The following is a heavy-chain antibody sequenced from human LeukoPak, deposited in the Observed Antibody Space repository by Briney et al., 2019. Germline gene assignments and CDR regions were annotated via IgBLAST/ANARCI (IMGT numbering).Heavy chain of an antibody. CDR3: ARIGASYDFWAGFYRYYMDV. CDR2: ENPKSGDT. Sequence: ASVKVSCKASGFTFTSYDINWVRQATGQGLEWMGRENPKSGDTGYAQKFQGRVTITSNTSISTAYMELSSLRSEDTAVYYCARIGASYDFWAGFYRYYMDVWGKGTTVTVSS. J-gene: IGHJ6*03. D-gene: IGHD3-3*01. V-gene: IGHV1-8*03. CDR1: GFTFTSYD.